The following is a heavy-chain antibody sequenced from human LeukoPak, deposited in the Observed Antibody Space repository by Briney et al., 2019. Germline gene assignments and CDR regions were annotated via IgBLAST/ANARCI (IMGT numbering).Heavy chain of an antibody. V-gene: IGHV3-48*03. CDR1: GFTFSDYE. CDR2: TSNSGMTT. J-gene: IGHJ4*02. Sequence: GSLRLSCGASGFTFSDYEMNWVRQAPGKGLEWVSYTSNSGMTTYYTDSVKGRFTISRDNAKNSLFLQMNSLRAEDTAVYYCARASMTTLTTTGFEYWGQGTQVTVSS. D-gene: IGHD4-11*01. CDR3: ARASMTTLTTTGFEY.